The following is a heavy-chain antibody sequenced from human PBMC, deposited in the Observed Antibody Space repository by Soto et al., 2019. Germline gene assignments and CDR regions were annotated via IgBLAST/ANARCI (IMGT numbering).Heavy chain of an antibody. CDR3: AIGTMVRGVISWFDP. J-gene: IGHJ5*02. CDR1: GGTFSSYA. CDR2: IIPIFGTA. D-gene: IGHD3-10*01. Sequence: ASVKVSCKASGGTFSSYAISWVRQAPGQGLEWMGGIIPIFGTANYAQKFQGRVTITADESTSTAYMELSSLRSEDTAVYYCAIGTMVRGVISWFDPWGQGTLVTVSS. V-gene: IGHV1-69*13.